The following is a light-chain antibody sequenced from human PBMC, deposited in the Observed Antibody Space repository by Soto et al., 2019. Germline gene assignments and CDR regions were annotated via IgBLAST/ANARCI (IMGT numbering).Light chain of an antibody. CDR3: QAYDSSLSALV. CDR2: ANS. J-gene: IGLJ2*01. Sequence: QSVLTQPPSVSGAPGQRVTISCTGSSSNIGAGYHVHWYQQLPGTAPKLLIYANSNRPSGVPDRFSGSKSGSSASLAITGLHAEDEADYYCQAYDSSLSALVFGGGTKLTVL. CDR1: SSNIGAGYH. V-gene: IGLV1-40*01.